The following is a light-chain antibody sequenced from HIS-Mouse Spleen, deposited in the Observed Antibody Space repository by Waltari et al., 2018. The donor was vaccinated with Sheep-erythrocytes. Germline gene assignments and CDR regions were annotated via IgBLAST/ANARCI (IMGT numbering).Light chain of an antibody. CDR3: QAWDSSTEV. CDR1: KLGDKY. V-gene: IGLV3-1*01. CDR2: QDS. Sequence: SYELTQPPSVSVSPGQTASITCSGDKLGDKYACWYQQKPGQSPVLVIYQDSKRPSGLPERFSGPNSWNTATLTISGTQAMDEADYYCQAWDSSTEVFGGGTKLTVL. J-gene: IGLJ2*01.